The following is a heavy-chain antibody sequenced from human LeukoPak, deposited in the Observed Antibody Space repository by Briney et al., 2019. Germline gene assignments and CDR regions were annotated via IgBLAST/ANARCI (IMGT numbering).Heavy chain of an antibody. D-gene: IGHD3-3*01. CDR1: GGTFSSYA. CDR3: ATSLITIFGVVTRKYFDY. CDR2: IIPILGIA. J-gene: IGHJ4*02. V-gene: IGHV1-69*04. Sequence: GASVKVSCKASGGTFSSYAISRLRQAPGQGLEWMGRIIPILGIANYAQKFRGRVTITADKSTSTAYMELSSLRSEDTAVYYCATSLITIFGVVTRKYFDYWGQGTLVTVSS.